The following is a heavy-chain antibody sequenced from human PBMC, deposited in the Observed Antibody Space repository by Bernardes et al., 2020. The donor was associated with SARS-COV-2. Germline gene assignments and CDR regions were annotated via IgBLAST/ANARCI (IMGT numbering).Heavy chain of an antibody. Sequence: TLSPTGTVYGSAIRGGGSSRSWIRQRPAKGLEFICYLNTRGNTSYNPSLKSPLRMSVNTSENQFSLGLTSVTAADTAMYFCAKGEQALGYCWENALDIWGQGTMVTVSS. CDR2: LNTRGNT. V-gene: IGHV4-31*01. J-gene: IGHJ3*02. D-gene: IGHD2-21*02. CDR3: AKGEQALGYCWENALDI. CDR1: GSAIRGGGSS.